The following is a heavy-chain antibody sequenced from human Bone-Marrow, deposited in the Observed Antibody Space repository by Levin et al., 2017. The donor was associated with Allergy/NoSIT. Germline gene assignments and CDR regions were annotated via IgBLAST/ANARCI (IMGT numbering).Heavy chain of an antibody. Sequence: SDTLSLTCTVSGGSISSAGYHWTWIRQSPGKGLEWIGYISYRGTTYYNPSLKSRLTMSLDTSEQRFSLNLNSVTAADTAIYYCARLDGYYFDYWGQGTLVTVSS. J-gene: IGHJ4*02. CDR2: ISYRGTT. CDR1: GGSISSAGYH. CDR3: ARLDGYYFDY. V-gene: IGHV4-31*03. D-gene: IGHD3-9*01.